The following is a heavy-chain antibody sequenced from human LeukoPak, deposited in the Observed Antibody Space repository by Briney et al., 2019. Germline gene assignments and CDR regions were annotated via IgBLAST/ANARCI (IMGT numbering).Heavy chain of an antibody. CDR3: ARIFGGWFDP. Sequence: SQTLSLTCTVSGGSISSGGYYWSWIRQHPGKGLEWIGYINHSGSTDYKPSLKSRVTLSVDTSKSQFSLKMSSVTAADTAVYYCARIFGGWFDPWGQGTLVAVSS. J-gene: IGHJ5*02. CDR1: GGSISSGGYY. CDR2: INHSGST. V-gene: IGHV4-31*03. D-gene: IGHD3-10*01.